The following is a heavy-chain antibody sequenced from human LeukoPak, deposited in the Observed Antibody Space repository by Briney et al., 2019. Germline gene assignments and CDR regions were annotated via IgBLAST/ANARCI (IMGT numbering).Heavy chain of an antibody. CDR2: ISAYNGNT. J-gene: IGHJ3*02. V-gene: IGHV1-18*01. CDR1: GYTFTSYG. Sequence: ASVKVSCKASGYTFTSYGISWVRQAPGQGLEWMGWISAYNGNTNYAQKLQGRVTMTTDTSTSTAYMELRSLRSDDTAVYYCARDEEGTTGTPAFDIWGQGTMVTVSP. CDR3: ARDEEGTTGTPAFDI. D-gene: IGHD1-1*01.